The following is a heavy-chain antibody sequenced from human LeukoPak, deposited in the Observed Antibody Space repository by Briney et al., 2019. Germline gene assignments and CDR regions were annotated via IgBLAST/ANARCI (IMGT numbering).Heavy chain of an antibody. D-gene: IGHD2-2*01. CDR3: ARSSVVPAAIDY. J-gene: IGHJ4*02. V-gene: IGHV4-59*01. Sequence: PSETLSLTCTVSGGSISSYYWGWIRQPPGKGLEWIGYIYYSGSTNYNPSLKSRVTISVDTSKNQFSLKLSSVTAADTAVYYCARSSVVPAAIDYWGQGTLVTVSS. CDR2: IYYSGST. CDR1: GGSISSYY.